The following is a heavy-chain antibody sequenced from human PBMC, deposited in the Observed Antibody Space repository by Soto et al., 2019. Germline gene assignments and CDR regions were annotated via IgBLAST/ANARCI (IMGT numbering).Heavy chain of an antibody. CDR2: IYPGDSDT. Sequence: PGESLKISCKGSGYSFTSYWIGWVRQMPGKGLEWMGIIYPGDSDTRYSPSFQGQVTISADKSISTAYLQWSSLKASDTAMYYCARPEAWRSSGWYFDYWGQGTLVTVSS. J-gene: IGHJ4*02. CDR1: GYSFTSYW. CDR3: ARPEAWRSSGWYFDY. D-gene: IGHD6-19*01. V-gene: IGHV5-51*01.